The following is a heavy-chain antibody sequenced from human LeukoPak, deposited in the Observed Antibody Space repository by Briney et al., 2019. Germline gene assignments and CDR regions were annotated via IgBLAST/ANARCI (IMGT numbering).Heavy chain of an antibody. J-gene: IGHJ4*02. D-gene: IGHD2-21*01. V-gene: IGHV3-21*01. Sequence: GGSLRLSCAAYGFTFNSYSMNWVRQAPGKGLEWVSSISSSSTYIYYADSVKGRFTIYRDNAKNSLYLQMNTLRDEDTAVYYCARVFGGPFGYWGQGTLVTVSS. CDR3: ARVFGGPFGY. CDR1: GFTFNSYS. CDR2: ISSSSTYI.